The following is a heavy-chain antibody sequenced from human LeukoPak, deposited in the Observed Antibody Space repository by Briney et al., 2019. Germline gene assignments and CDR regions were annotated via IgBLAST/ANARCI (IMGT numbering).Heavy chain of an antibody. Sequence: SETLSLTCTVSGGSISPYYWSWLRQPPGKGLEWIGYISYSGSTKNNPSLKSRVTISVDTSKNQFSLKLTSVTAAGTAVYYCAKEGAESFPDAFDIWGQGTMITVSS. V-gene: IGHV4-59*01. J-gene: IGHJ3*02. CDR2: ISYSGST. D-gene: IGHD3-10*01. CDR1: GGSISPYY. CDR3: AKEGAESFPDAFDI.